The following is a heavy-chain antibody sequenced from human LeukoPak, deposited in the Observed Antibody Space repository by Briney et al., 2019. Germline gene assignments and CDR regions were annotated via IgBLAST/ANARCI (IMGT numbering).Heavy chain of an antibody. J-gene: IGHJ4*02. CDR2: INPNGGST. V-gene: IGHV1-46*01. D-gene: IGHD3-16*01. CDR3: ARERRAWGEDF. Sequence: GASVNLSCKASGYTFTNYYIHWVRQAPGQGLEWVGFINPNGGSTGYAQRFQGRVTVTTDTSTSTVYMELNSLGSEDTAVYYCARERRAWGEDFWGQGPLVTVSS. CDR1: GYTFTNYY.